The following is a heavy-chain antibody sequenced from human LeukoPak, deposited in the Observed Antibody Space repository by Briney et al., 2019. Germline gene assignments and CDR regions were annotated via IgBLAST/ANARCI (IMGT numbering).Heavy chain of an antibody. V-gene: IGHV1-18*01. J-gene: IGHJ4*02. Sequence: ASVKVSCKASGYTFTNYGISWVRQAPGQGLEWMGWISAYNGNTNYAHKLQGRVTMTTDTSTRTAYMELRSLRSDDTAVYYCASLGDGMIVAVDYWGQGTLVTVSS. CDR1: GYTFTNYG. CDR2: ISAYNGNT. CDR3: ASLGDGMIVAVDY. D-gene: IGHD3-22*01.